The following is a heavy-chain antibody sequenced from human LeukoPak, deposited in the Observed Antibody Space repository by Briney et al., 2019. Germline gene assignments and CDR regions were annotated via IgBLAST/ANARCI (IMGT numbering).Heavy chain of an antibody. CDR3: AKSFRSTSLDY. CDR2: ISGSGDST. CDR1: GFTFRSYG. Sequence: GGSLRLSCAASGFTFRSYGMTWVRQAPGEGLEWVSAISGSGDSTYYADSVKGRFTISRDNSRNTLYLQMNSLRAGDTAVYYCAKSFRSTSLDYWGQGTLVTVSS. V-gene: IGHV3-23*01. J-gene: IGHJ4*02. D-gene: IGHD2-2*01.